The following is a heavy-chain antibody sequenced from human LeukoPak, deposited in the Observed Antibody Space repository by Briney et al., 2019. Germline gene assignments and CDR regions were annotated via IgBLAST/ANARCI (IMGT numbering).Heavy chain of an antibody. CDR3: ARDRGVGATTFSDY. V-gene: IGHV1-69*06. J-gene: IGHJ4*02. D-gene: IGHD1-26*01. Sequence: SVKVSCKTSGGTFTSYAITWVRQAPGQGLEWMGKIIPISGTTNYAQKFQGRVTITADKSTSTAYMELSSLRSEDTAVYYCARDRGVGATTFSDYWGQGTLVTVSS. CDR2: IIPISGTT. CDR1: GGTFTSYA.